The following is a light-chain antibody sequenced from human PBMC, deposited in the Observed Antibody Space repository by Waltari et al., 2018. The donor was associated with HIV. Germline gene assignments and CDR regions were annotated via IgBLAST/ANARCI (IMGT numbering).Light chain of an antibody. CDR3: AASDDSLSGWL. V-gene: IGLV1-47*01. J-gene: IGLJ3*02. CDR1: SSHIGSHS. Sequence: QSELTQPPSVSGTPGQRVTISCSGSSSHIGSHSVYWYQQLPGTAPKLLISRNNQRPSGVPDRVSGSKSGTSASLAISGLRAEDEADYFCAASDDSLSGWLFGGGTKLTVL. CDR2: RNN.